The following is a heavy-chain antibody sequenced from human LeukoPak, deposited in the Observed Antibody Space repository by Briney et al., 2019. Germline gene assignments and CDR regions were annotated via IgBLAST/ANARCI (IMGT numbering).Heavy chain of an antibody. J-gene: IGHJ4*02. CDR2: TSSSSSYI. D-gene: IGHD1-26*01. Sequence: GGSLRLSCAASGFTFRSYSMTWLRQSPGKVLEWFPSTSSSSSYIYYAASVEGRLNISRDNDNNSLYMQMNSLRAEDTAVYYCARDRGGATAFDYWGQGTLVTVSS. CDR1: GFTFRSYS. CDR3: ARDRGGATAFDY. V-gene: IGHV3-21*01.